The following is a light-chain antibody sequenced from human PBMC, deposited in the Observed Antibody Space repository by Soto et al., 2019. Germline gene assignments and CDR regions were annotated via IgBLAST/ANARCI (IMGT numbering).Light chain of an antibody. CDR2: DAS. V-gene: IGKV3-11*01. J-gene: IGKJ2*01. CDR3: HKRSGWPHT. Sequence: EIVLTQTPATLSLSPGERATLSCRASQSIATCLAWYQQRPGQAPRLLIYDASNRATGIPARFSGSGSGTDFTLTISSLEPEDFAVYYCHKRSGWPHTFGQGTKLEI. CDR1: QSIATC.